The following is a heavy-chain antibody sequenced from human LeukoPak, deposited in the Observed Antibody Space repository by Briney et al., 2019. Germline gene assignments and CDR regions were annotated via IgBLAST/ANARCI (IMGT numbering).Heavy chain of an antibody. CDR1: GGSISSYY. Sequence: SETLSLTCTVSGGSISSYYWSWIRQPPGKGLEWIGYIYYSGSTNYNPSLKSRVTISVDTSKNQFSLKLSSVTAADTAVYYCALLEHYYDSSGYYPSGFDPWGQGTLVTVSS. CDR2: IYYSGST. CDR3: ALLEHYYDSSGYYPSGFDP. V-gene: IGHV4-59*08. J-gene: IGHJ5*02. D-gene: IGHD3-22*01.